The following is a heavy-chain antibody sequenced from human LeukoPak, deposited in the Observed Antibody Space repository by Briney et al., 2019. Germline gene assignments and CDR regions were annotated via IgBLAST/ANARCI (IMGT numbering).Heavy chain of an antibody. CDR2: INSDGSRT. Sequence: GGSLRLSCAASGFTFSNYWMHWVRQAPGKGLVWVSRINSDGSRTSYADSVKGRFTISRDNAKNTLNLQMNSLRAEDTAVYYCARDLGQYYDTSDNWFDPWGQGTLVTVSS. D-gene: IGHD3-22*01. CDR3: ARDLGQYYDTSDNWFDP. CDR1: GFTFSNYW. V-gene: IGHV3-74*01. J-gene: IGHJ5*02.